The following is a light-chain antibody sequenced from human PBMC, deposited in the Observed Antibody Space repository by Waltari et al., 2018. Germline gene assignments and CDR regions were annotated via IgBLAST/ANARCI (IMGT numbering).Light chain of an antibody. CDR1: SGKIATNF. Sequence: FMLTQPHSVSESPGQAVTISCTRSSGKIATNFVQWYQQRPGSAPTILIFGDNQRPSGGSDRFSASIDSSSNSAPPPIPGLRAEDEAVYYFQAHGSTSNVVFGAGTKVTVL. J-gene: IGLJ2*01. CDR3: QAHGSTSNVV. V-gene: IGLV6-57*04. CDR2: GDN.